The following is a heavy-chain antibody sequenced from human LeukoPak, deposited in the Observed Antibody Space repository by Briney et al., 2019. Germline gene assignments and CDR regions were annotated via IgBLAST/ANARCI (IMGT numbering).Heavy chain of an antibody. V-gene: IGHV3-64D*09. CDR2: TSSSGGTT. CDR1: GFTFSNYG. Sequence: GGSLRLYCSASGFTFSNYGMHWVGQAPGRGLEYVSGTSSSGGTTYYADSVKGRFTISRDNSKNTLYPQMSSLRPEDTAVYYCVRDYYSMGVWGQGTTVTVSS. CDR3: VRDYYSMGV. J-gene: IGHJ6*02.